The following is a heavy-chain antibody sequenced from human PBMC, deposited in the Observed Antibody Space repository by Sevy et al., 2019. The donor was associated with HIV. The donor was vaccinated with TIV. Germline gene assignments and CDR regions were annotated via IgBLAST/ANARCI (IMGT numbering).Heavy chain of an antibody. CDR2: IRSSGSDI. Sequence: GGSLRLSCVASGFTFSNYDMNWVRQAPGKGLEWVSKIRSSGSDIYYADSGKGRFTISRDNAKDSLNLQMNSLRAEDTAVYYCVRNGGAYDSGFDPWGQGTLVTVSS. V-gene: IGHV3-48*03. CDR1: GFTFSNYD. D-gene: IGHD3-22*01. CDR3: VRNGGAYDSGFDP. J-gene: IGHJ5*02.